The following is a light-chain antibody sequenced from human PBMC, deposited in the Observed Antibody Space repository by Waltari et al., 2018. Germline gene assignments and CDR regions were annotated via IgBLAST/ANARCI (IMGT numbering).Light chain of an antibody. J-gene: IGLJ3*02. CDR1: NKNVGNQG. V-gene: IGLV10-54*04. CDR2: RNN. CDR3: SSWDSSLSAWV. Sequence: QSGLTQPPSVSKGLRQTATLTCTGNNKNVGNQGAAWLQQHQGHPPKLLSYRNNNRPSGISERFSASRSGDTASLTITGLQPEDEADYYCSSWDSSLSAWVFGGGTKLIVL.